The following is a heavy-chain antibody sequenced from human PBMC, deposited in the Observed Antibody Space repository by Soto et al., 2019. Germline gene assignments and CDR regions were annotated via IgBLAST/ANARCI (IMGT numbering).Heavy chain of an antibody. V-gene: IGHV4-4*02. CDR2: IYHSGST. CDR1: GGSISSSNW. D-gene: IGHD3-22*01. CDR3: AGGVVITNYYYYGMDV. J-gene: IGHJ6*02. Sequence: PSETLSLTCAVSGGSISSSNWWSWVRQPPGKGLEWIGEIYHSGSTNYNPSLKSRVTISVDKSKNQFSLKLSSVTAADTAVYYCAGGVVITNYYYYGMDVWGQGTTVPVSS.